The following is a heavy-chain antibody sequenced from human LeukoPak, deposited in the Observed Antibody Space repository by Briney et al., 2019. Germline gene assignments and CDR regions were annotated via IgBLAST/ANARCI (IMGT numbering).Heavy chain of an antibody. J-gene: IGHJ5*02. Sequence: SVNVSCKASVGTFSSYAISCVRQAPRQPLEWMGRIIPIFGTANYAQKFQGRATITTDESTTTAYMELSSLRSEDTAVYYCARYEGPWGQGTLVTVSS. V-gene: IGHV1-69*05. D-gene: IGHD3-3*01. CDR1: VGTFSSYA. CDR3: ARYEGP. CDR2: IIPIFGTA.